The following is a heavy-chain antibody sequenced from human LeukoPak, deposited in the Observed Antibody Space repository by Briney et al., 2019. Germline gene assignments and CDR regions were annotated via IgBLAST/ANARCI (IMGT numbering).Heavy chain of an antibody. V-gene: IGHV3-21*01. CDR2: ISSSSSYI. CDR3: ARVGVLLATIDY. J-gene: IGHJ4*02. Sequence: GGSLRLSCAASGFTFSSYSMTWVRQAPGKGLEWVSSISSSSSYIYYADSVKGRFTISRDNAKNSLYLQMNSLRAEDTAVYYCARVGVLLATIDYWGQGTLVTVSS. CDR1: GFTFSSYS. D-gene: IGHD2/OR15-2a*01.